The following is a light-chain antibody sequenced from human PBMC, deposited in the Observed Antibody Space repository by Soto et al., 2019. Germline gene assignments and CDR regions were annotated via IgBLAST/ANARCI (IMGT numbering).Light chain of an antibody. CDR2: DAY. CDR1: QSVSSY. J-gene: IGKJ1*01. CDR3: NQRQSWPRT. V-gene: IGKV3-11*01. Sequence: EIVLAQSPATLSLSPGERATLSCRASQSVSSYLAWYQQKPGQAHRLLIYDAYNRATGIPARFSGSGSGTDFTLTIRDVQPEDFAVYYCNQRQSWPRTFGQGTKVDIK.